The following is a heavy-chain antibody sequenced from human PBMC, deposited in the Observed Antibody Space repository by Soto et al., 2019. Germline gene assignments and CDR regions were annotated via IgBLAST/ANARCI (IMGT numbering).Heavy chain of an antibody. Sequence: ASEKVSCKASGYTFTNYYMHWVRQAPGQGLEWMGIIDPSFGSTSYAQKFQGRVTMTRDTSTSTVYMELSSLRSEDTAMYYCARDTPPSYGMDVWGQGTTVTVSS. V-gene: IGHV1-46*01. CDR2: IDPSFGST. CDR1: GYTFTNYY. J-gene: IGHJ6*02. CDR3: ARDTPPSYGMDV.